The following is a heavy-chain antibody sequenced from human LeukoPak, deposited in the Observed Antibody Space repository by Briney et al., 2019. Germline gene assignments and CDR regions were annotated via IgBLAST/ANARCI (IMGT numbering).Heavy chain of an antibody. CDR3: ARARRVRGTSTGYYYMDV. CDR2: INHSGST. CDR1: GGSFSGYY. J-gene: IGHJ6*03. Sequence: PSETLSLTCAVYGGSFSGYYWSWIRQPPGRGLEWIGEINHSGSTNYNPSLKSRVTISVDTSKNQFSLKLSSVTAADTAVYYCARARRVRGTSTGYYYMDVWGKGTTVTVSS. V-gene: IGHV4-34*01. D-gene: IGHD3-10*01.